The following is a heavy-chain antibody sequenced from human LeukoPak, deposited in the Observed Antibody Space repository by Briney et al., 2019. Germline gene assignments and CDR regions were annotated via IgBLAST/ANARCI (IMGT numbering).Heavy chain of an antibody. CDR3: ARALLVRNGYNYSPNYFDY. D-gene: IGHD5-24*01. CDR2: IYSGGTT. Sequence: GGSLRLSCAASGLTVNSNYMNWVRQAPGKRLQWVSVIYSGGTTYYADSVKGRFTISRDNSKNTLYLQMNSLRAEDTAVYYCARALLVRNGYNYSPNYFDYWGQGTLVTVSS. V-gene: IGHV3-53*01. J-gene: IGHJ4*02. CDR1: GLTVNSNY.